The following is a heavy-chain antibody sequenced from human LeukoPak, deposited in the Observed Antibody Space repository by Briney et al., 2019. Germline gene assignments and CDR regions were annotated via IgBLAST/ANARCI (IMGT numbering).Heavy chain of an antibody. V-gene: IGHV1-2*02. CDR1: GYTFTGYY. J-gene: IGHJ4*02. CDR2: IKPNTGAT. CDR3: TREDY. Sequence: ASVQLSCKTSGYTFTGYYIHWVRQAPGHGLEWMGWIKPNTGATLCSQNFQGRVTMTRDTSISTAYMELSALRSDDTALYYCTREDYWGQGPLVPVSS.